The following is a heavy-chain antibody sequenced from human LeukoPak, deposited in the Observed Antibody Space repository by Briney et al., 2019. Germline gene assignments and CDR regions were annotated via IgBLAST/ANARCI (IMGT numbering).Heavy chain of an antibody. J-gene: IGHJ4*02. CDR3: ARDHYYDSSGYYYGIDY. Sequence: ASVKVSWKASGYTFTSYGIRCVRQAPPQAREWMEWISGDGGNRNYAQEFQGRVNMKTDTSTRKAYMELRSLRSDDTAVYYCARDHYYDSSGYYYGIDYWGQGTLVTVSS. V-gene: IGHV1-18*01. D-gene: IGHD3-22*01. CDR2: ISGDGGNR. CDR1: GYTFTSYG.